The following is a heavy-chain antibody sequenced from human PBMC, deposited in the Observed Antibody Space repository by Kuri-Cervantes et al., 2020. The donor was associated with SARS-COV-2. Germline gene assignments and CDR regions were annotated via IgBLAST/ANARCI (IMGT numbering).Heavy chain of an antibody. Sequence: GESLKISCAASGFTFSNYAMHWVRQAPGRGLEWVSTIYGGGTTYYADSVKGRFTISRDNAKNSLYLQMNSLRAEDTAVYYCASEYRIAAAGMSFDYWGQGTLVTVSS. J-gene: IGHJ4*02. V-gene: IGHV3-69-1*01. CDR3: ASEYRIAAAGMSFDY. CDR1: GFTFSNYA. D-gene: IGHD6-13*01. CDR2: IYGGGTT.